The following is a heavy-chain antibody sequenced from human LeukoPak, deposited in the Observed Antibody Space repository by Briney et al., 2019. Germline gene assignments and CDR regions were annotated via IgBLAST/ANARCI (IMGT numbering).Heavy chain of an antibody. CDR3: ARSRVATDY. D-gene: IGHD5-12*01. V-gene: IGHV1-2*02. Sequence: ASVKVSCKXSGYTFTGDYMHWVRQAPGQGLEWMGWINPNSGGTNYSQKFQGRVTMTRDTSISTAYMELSRLRSDYTAVYYCARSRVATDYWGQGTLVTVSS. CDR1: GYTFTGDY. CDR2: INPNSGGT. J-gene: IGHJ4*02.